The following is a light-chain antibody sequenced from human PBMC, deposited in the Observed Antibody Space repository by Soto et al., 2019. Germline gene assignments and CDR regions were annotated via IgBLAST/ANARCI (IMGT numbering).Light chain of an antibody. V-gene: IGLV2-11*01. CDR3: SSYAGTSILYV. Sequence: QSVLTQPRSVSGSPGQSVSISCTGTSSDVGRYSYVSWYQQHPGKAPKLMIYDVTKRPSGVPDRFSGSKSGNTASLTVSGLQTEDEADYYCSSYAGTSILYVFGGGTKVTVL. CDR1: SSDVGRYSY. CDR2: DVT. J-gene: IGLJ1*01.